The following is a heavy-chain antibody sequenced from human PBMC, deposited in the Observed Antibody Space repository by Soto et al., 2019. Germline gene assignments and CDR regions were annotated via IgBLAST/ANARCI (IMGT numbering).Heavy chain of an antibody. Sequence: PSETLSLTCTVSGGPISSYYWSWIRQPPGKGLEWIGYIYYSGSTNYNPSLKSRVTISVDTSKNQFSLKLSSVTAADTAVYYCARSVGSARRGYYYYYGMDVWGQGTTVTVSS. CDR1: GGPISSYY. D-gene: IGHD6-6*01. J-gene: IGHJ6*02. CDR3: ARSVGSARRGYYYYYGMDV. V-gene: IGHV4-59*01. CDR2: IYYSGST.